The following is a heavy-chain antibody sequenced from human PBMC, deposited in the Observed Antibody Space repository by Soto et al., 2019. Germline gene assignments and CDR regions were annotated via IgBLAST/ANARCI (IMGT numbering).Heavy chain of an antibody. CDR2: IDPSVSDI. V-gene: IGHV5-51*01. CDR1: GFTFTDFW. D-gene: IGHD3-22*01. Sequence: PGESLKISCTVSGFTFTDFWTGWVRQMPGKGLEWMGIIDPSVSDIRYTPSFQGRVTISADKSLNTAYLQWNSLQASDTALYYCVRLVVGGYYYVPYGGQGTLVTV. J-gene: IGHJ4*02. CDR3: VRLVVGGYYYVPY.